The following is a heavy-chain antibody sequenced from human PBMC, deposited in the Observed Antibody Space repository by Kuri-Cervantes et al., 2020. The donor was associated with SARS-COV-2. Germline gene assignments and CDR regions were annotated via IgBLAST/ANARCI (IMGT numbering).Heavy chain of an antibody. D-gene: IGHD1-1*01. CDR3: ARDRYTLVQLERLGIDAFDI. Sequence: SVKVSCKASGGTFTTYSITWVRQAPGQGLEWIGRIIPIFNVANYPEKFHGRITITADKSTSTAYMELSSLRSDDTAVYYCARDRYTLVQLERLGIDAFDIWGQGTTVTVSS. CDR1: GGTFTTYS. J-gene: IGHJ3*02. CDR2: IIPIFNVA. V-gene: IGHV1-69*04.